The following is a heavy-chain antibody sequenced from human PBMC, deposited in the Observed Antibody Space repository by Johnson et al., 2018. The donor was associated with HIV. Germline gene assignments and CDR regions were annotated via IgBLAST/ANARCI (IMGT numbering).Heavy chain of an antibody. J-gene: IGHJ3*02. CDR1: GFTFSNHG. V-gene: IGHV3-30*03. CDR3: ARALHYIAAAPWGAFDI. D-gene: IGHD6-13*01. CDR2: ISYDGSNK. Sequence: QVQLVESGGDVVQPGRSQRLSCAASGFTFSNHGMHWVRQAPGKGLEWVAVISYDGSNKYYADSVKGRFTISRDNSKNTLYLQMNSLRAEDTAVYYCARALHYIAAAPWGAFDIWGQGTMVTVSS.